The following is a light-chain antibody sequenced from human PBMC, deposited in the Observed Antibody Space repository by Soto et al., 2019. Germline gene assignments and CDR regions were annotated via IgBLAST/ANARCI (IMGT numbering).Light chain of an antibody. J-gene: IGKJ2*01. CDR2: GAS. Sequence: EIVLTQSPGTLSLSPGERATLSCRASQSVRSNYLAWCQQKLGQAPRLLIYGASLRATGIPDKFSGSGSGTDFTLTISRLEPEDFAVYYCQHYGSSLYTFGQGTKLEIK. CDR1: QSVRSNY. CDR3: QHYGSSLYT. V-gene: IGKV3-20*01.